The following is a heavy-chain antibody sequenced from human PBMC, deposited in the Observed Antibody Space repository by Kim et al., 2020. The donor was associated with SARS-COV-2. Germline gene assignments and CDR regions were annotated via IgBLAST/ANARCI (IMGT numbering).Heavy chain of an antibody. D-gene: IGHD6-19*01. V-gene: IGHV3-53*01. J-gene: IGHJ3*02. CDR1: GFTVSSNY. Sequence: GGSLRLSCAASGFTVSSNYMSWVRQAPGKGLEWVSVIYSCGSTYYADSVKGRFTISRDNSKNTLYLQMNSLRAEDTAVYYCARDAVAGLEKDAFDIWGQGTMVTVSS. CDR2: IYSCGST. CDR3: ARDAVAGLEKDAFDI.